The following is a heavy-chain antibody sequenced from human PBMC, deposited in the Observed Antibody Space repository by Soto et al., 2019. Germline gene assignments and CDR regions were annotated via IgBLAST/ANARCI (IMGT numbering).Heavy chain of an antibody. CDR2: IIPIFGTA. V-gene: IGHV1-69*13. J-gene: IGHJ5*02. D-gene: IGHD1-7*01. Sequence: ASVKVSFKASGGTFSSYAISWLRQAPGQGLEWMGGIIPIFGTANYAQKFQGRVTITADESTSTAYMELSSLRSEDTAVYYCARLITGTMYWFDPWGQGTLVTVSS. CDR3: ARLITGTMYWFDP. CDR1: GGTFSSYA.